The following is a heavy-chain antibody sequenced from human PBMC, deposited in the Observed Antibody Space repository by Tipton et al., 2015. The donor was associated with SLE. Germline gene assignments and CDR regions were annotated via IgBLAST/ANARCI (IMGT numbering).Heavy chain of an antibody. CDR2: IYYSGST. V-gene: IGHV4-30-2*01. D-gene: IGHD4-23*01. CDR1: GGSMSSGDYS. Sequence: TLSLTCAVSGGSMSSGDYSWSWIRQPPGKGLERIGYIYYSGSTNYNASLKSRVTISVDRSKNQFSLNLNSVTAADTAVYYCVRDLDDGGHGHFDLWGRGTLVTVSP. CDR3: VRDLDDGGHGHFDL. J-gene: IGHJ2*01.